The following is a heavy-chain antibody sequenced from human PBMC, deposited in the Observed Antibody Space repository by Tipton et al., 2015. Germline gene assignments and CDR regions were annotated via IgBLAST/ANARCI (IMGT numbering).Heavy chain of an antibody. D-gene: IGHD3-16*01. CDR2: IYYSGST. CDR3: ARIRGRYVMDS. CDR1: GGSISSSSYS. J-gene: IGHJ4*02. Sequence: LRLSCTVSGGSISSSSYSWGWIRQPPGKGLELIGSIYYSGSTYYNPSLKSRVTISVDSSTNQFFLILSSVTAADTAVYYCARIRGRYVMDSWGQGSLVSVSS. V-gene: IGHV4-39*07.